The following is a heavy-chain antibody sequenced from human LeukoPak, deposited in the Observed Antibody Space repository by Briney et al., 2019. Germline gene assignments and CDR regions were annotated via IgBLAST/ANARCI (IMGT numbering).Heavy chain of an antibody. V-gene: IGHV5-51*01. CDR1: GYSFNSYW. Sequence: GESLKISCKGSGYSFNSYWIGWVRQMPGKGLEWMGVVYPGDSDTRYSPSFQGQVTISADKSISTAYLQWSSLQASDTAMYYCARAVGYSYETTSWFDPWGQGTLVTVSS. CDR3: ARAVGYSYETTSWFDP. CDR2: VYPGDSDT. D-gene: IGHD5-18*01. J-gene: IGHJ5*02.